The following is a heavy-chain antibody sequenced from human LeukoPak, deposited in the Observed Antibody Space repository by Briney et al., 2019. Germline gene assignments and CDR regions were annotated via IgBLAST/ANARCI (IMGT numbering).Heavy chain of an antibody. CDR2: IYTSGST. V-gene: IGHV4-4*07. CDR1: GGSISSYY. J-gene: IGHJ4*02. CDR3: ARTGYVWGSYRKEYYIDY. D-gene: IGHD3-16*02. Sequence: PSETLSLTCTVSGGSISSYYWSWIRQPAVKGLEWIGRIYTSGSTNYNPSLKSRVTMSVDTSKNQFSLKLSSVTAADTAVYYCARTGYVWGSYRKEYYIDYWGQGTLVTVSS.